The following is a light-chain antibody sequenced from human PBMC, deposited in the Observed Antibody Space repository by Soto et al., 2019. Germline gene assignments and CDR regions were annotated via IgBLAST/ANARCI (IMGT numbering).Light chain of an antibody. CDR1: TSNIGAHYD. V-gene: IGLV1-40*01. CDR2: GYI. Sequence: QSVLTQPPSVSGAPGQRVTIACTGTTSNIGAHYDVHWYQHIPGTAPKLLIYGYIHRPSGVPDRFSGSKSDTSASLAITGLQAEDEADYYCQSYDSSLSSYVFGPGTKATVL. J-gene: IGLJ1*01. CDR3: QSYDSSLSSYV.